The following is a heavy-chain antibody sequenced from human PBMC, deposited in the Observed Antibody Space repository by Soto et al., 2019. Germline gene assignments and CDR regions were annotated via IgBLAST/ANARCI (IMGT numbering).Heavy chain of an antibody. CDR1: GFTFSDYY. CDR3: ARGGGSAQLWFGELLPFDY. J-gene: IGHJ4*02. D-gene: IGHD3-10*01. CDR2: ISSSSSHT. Sequence: QVQLVESGGGLVKPGGSLRLSCAASGFTFSDYYMSWTRQAPGKGLEWVSHISSSSSHTNYADSVKGRFTISRNNAKNSLYRQMDSLRAEDTAVYYCARGGGSAQLWFGELLPFDYWGQGTLVTVSS. V-gene: IGHV3-11*05.